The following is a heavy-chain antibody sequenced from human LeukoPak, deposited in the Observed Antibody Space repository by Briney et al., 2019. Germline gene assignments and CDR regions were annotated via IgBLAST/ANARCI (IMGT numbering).Heavy chain of an antibody. CDR3: GTVTTEELDY. Sequence: GGSLRLSCVASGFTFSSYWIHWVRQAPGKGLVWVSRINGDGGSTDYADSVKGRFTISRDNAKNSLYLQMNSLRAEDTAVYYCGTVTTEELDYWGQGTLVTVSS. CDR2: INGDGGST. CDR1: GFTFSSYW. J-gene: IGHJ4*02. V-gene: IGHV3-74*01. D-gene: IGHD4-11*01.